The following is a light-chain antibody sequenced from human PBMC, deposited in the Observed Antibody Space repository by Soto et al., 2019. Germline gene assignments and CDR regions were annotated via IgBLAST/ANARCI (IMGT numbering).Light chain of an antibody. J-gene: IGKJ5*01. V-gene: IGKV3-11*01. CDR1: QSVDNF. CDR3: QQRKKWPPIT. CDR2: DAS. Sequence: DIVLTQSPATLSSSPGERVTLSCRASQSVDNFLAWYQQKPGQPPRLLIYDASNRPSGIPARFSGGGSGTDFTLTISSLEPEDLAIYFCQQRKKWPPITFGQGTRLE.